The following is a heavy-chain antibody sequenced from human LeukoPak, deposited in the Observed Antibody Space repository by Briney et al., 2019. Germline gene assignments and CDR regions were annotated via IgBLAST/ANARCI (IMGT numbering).Heavy chain of an antibody. J-gene: IGHJ1*01. CDR2: INQDGSEK. V-gene: IGHV3-7*01. CDR1: RFTFSNYW. CDR3: ARVVIDSSGYYVEYFQH. Sequence: PGGSLRLSCVASRFTFSNYWMSWVRQDPGKGREWVANINQDGSEKYYVDSVRGRFTISRDNAKNSLYLQMNSLRAEDTAVYYCARVVIDSSGYYVEYFQHWGQGTLVTVSS. D-gene: IGHD3-22*01.